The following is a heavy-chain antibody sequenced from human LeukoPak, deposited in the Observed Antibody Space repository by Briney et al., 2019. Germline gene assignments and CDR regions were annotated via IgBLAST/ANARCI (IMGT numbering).Heavy chain of an antibody. D-gene: IGHD3-16*01. Sequence: SSETLSLTCTVSGGSISSYYWSWIRQSPGKGLEGIGYIHYSGSTNYNPSLKSRVTISVDTSKNQFSLRLNSVTAADTALYYCARGSRGGYNWFDPWGQGTLVIVSS. CDR1: GGSISSYY. CDR3: ARGSRGGYNWFDP. V-gene: IGHV4-59*01. CDR2: IHYSGST. J-gene: IGHJ5*02.